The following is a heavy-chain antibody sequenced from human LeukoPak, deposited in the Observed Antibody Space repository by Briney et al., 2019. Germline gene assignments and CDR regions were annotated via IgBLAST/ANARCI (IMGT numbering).Heavy chain of an antibody. V-gene: IGHV3-49*04. CDR1: GFTFGDYG. J-gene: IGHJ4*02. Sequence: GGSLRLSCTGSGFTFGDYGMSWVRQAPGKGLEWVGFIRSKAYGGTTEYAASVKGRFTISRDDSKSIAYLQMDSLKTEDTAVYYCSNSYCGGDCYSGGYFDYWGQGTLVTVSS. CDR2: IRSKAYGGTT. D-gene: IGHD2-21*02. CDR3: SNSYCGGDCYSGGYFDY.